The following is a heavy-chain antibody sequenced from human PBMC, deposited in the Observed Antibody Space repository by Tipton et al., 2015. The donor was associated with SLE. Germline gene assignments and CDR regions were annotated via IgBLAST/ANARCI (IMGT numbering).Heavy chain of an antibody. D-gene: IGHD3-10*01. J-gene: IGHJ4*02. CDR1: GGSIISGDYF. CDR2: IYHSGGT. V-gene: IGHV4-61*08. CDR3: ARTSGSYMDY. Sequence: TLSLTCTVSGGSIISGDYFWTWIRQPPGKGLEWIGYIYHSGGTNHSPSLRSRLTTSVDTSKNQFSLRLSSVTAADTAVYYCARTSGSYMDYWGQGTLVTVSS.